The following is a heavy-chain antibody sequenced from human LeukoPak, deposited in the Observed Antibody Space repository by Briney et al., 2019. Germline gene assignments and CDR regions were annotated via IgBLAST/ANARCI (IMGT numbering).Heavy chain of an antibody. Sequence: GGSLRLSCAASRFTFSTYWMTWVRQAPGKGLEWVANIKQDGSEKYYVDSVKGRFTMSRDNTKNSLYLQMNSLRAEDTAVYYCARVAAGSFDPWGQGTLVTVSS. CDR2: IKQDGSEK. CDR1: RFTFSTYW. CDR3: ARVAAGSFDP. J-gene: IGHJ5*02. V-gene: IGHV3-7*01. D-gene: IGHD6-13*01.